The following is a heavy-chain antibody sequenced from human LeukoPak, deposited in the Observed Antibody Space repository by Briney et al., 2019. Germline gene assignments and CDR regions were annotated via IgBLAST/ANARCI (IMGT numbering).Heavy chain of an antibody. CDR3: AKKGGIIVDAFDI. CDR1: GFTFTNYA. V-gene: IGHV3-23*01. CDR2: ISGTGDST. D-gene: IGHD2-15*01. J-gene: IGHJ3*02. Sequence: SGGSLRLSCAASGFTFTNYAMSWVRQAPGKGLEWVSAISGTGDSTYYADSVKGRFAISRDNSKDTLYLQMNSLRAEDTAVYYCAKKGGIIVDAFDIWGQGTMVTVSS.